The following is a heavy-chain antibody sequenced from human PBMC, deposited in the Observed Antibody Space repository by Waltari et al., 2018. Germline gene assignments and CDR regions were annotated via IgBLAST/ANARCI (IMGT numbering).Heavy chain of an antibody. CDR2: IYTSGSN. J-gene: IGHJ4*02. D-gene: IGHD6-6*01. CDR1: GGYISSYY. CDR3: ARDKSIAASGTFDY. Sequence: QLRLQESGPGLVKPSETLSLTCNVSGGYISSYYWSWIRQPAGKGLEWIGRIYTSGSNNDNPSLNSRVTMSVDTSKNQFSLKLSSVTAADTAVYYCARDKSIAASGTFDYWGQGTLVTVSS. V-gene: IGHV4-4*07.